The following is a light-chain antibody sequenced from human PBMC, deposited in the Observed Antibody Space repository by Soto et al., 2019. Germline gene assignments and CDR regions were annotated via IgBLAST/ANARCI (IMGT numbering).Light chain of an antibody. J-gene: IGKJ4*01. CDR3: QQYNNCPPFT. Sequence: EIVMTQSPATLSASAGERATLSCRASQSVSSNLAWYQQKPGQAPRLLIYGASTRATGIPARFSGSGSGTEFTLSISSLQSEDFAVYYCQQYNNCPPFTFGGGTKVEIK. CDR1: QSVSSN. V-gene: IGKV3-15*01. CDR2: GAS.